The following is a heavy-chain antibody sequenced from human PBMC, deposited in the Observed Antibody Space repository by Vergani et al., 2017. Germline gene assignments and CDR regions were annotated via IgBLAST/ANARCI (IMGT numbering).Heavy chain of an antibody. CDR2: ISAYNGNT. CDR1: GYTFTSYG. J-gene: IGHJ5*02. V-gene: IGHV1-18*04. Sequence: QVQLVQSGAEVKKPGASVKVSCKASGYTFTSYGISWVRQAPGQGLEWMGWISAYNGNTNYAQKLQGRVTMTTDTSTSTAYMELRSLRSDDTAVYYCATLRYCSSTSCYTNYNWFDPWGQGTLVTVSS. D-gene: IGHD2-2*02. CDR3: ATLRYCSSTSCYTNYNWFDP.